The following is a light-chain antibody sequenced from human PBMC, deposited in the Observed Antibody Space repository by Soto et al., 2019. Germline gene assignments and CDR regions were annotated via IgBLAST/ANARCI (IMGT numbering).Light chain of an antibody. CDR1: QIISSY. J-gene: IGKJ1*01. CDR2: ATS. CDR3: QQSYTTPWT. Sequence: DIQMTQSPSSLCASVGDRVTITCRASQIISSYLNWFQQKPGKAPKVLIYATSGLQSGVPSRFSGSGSGTDFTLTISSLQPEDFTTYYCQQSYTTPWTFGQGTKVDIK. V-gene: IGKV1-39*01.